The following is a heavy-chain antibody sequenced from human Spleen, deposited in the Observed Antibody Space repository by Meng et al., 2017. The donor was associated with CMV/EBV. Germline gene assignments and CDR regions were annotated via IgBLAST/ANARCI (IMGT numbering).Heavy chain of an antibody. D-gene: IGHD1-26*01. J-gene: IGHJ4*02. CDR1: GYTFTAFY. Sequence: ASVKVSCKASGYTFTAFYIHWVRQAPGQGLEWMGWINPNSGGTNYAQKFQGRVTMTRDTSISTAYMELSRLRSDDTAVYYCARDWKRVGAMDNFDYWGQGTLVTVSS. CDR3: ARDWKRVGAMDNFDY. CDR2: INPNSGGT. V-gene: IGHV1-2*02.